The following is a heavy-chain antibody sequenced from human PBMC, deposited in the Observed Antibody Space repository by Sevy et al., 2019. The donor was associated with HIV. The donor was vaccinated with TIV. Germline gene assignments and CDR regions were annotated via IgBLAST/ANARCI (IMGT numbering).Heavy chain of an antibody. CDR3: ARGLTDYDSSGYYYEPDY. Sequence: GGSLRLSCAASGFTFSSYGMHWVRQAPGKGLEWVAVIWYDGSNKYYADSVKGRFTISRDNSKNTLYLQMNSLRAEDTAVYYCARGLTDYDSSGYYYEPDYWGQGTLVTVSS. J-gene: IGHJ4*02. CDR1: GFTFSSYG. V-gene: IGHV3-33*01. CDR2: IWYDGSNK. D-gene: IGHD3-22*01.